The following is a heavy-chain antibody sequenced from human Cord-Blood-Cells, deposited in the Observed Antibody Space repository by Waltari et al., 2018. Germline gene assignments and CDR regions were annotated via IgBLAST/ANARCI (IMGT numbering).Heavy chain of an antibody. Sequence: QVQLVQSGAEVKKPGSSVKVSCKAPGGTFSSHAISWVRQARGQGLEWMGGIIPIFGTANYAQKFQGRVTITADKSTSTAYMELSSLRSEDTAVYYCARWGLRIFGVVRGFDYWGQGTLVTVSS. D-gene: IGHD3-3*01. CDR1: GGTFSSHA. CDR2: IIPIFGTA. J-gene: IGHJ4*02. V-gene: IGHV1-69*06. CDR3: ARWGLRIFGVVRGFDY.